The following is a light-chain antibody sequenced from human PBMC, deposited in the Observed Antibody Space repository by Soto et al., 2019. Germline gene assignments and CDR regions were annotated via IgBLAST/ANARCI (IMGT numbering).Light chain of an antibody. CDR2: GNS. Sequence: QSVLTQPPSVSGAPGQRVTISCTGRSSNIGAGYDVHWYQQLPGTAPKLLIYGNSNRPPGGPDRFSGSKSGTSASLAITGLQAEDEADYYCQSYDSSLSGYVVFGGGTKVTVL. CDR1: SSNIGAGYD. CDR3: QSYDSSLSGYVV. J-gene: IGLJ2*01. V-gene: IGLV1-40*01.